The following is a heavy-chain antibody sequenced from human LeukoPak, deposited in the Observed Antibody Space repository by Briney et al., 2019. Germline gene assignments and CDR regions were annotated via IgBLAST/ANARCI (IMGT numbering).Heavy chain of an antibody. CDR1: GYTFTSSG. Sequence: ASVKVSCKASGYTFTSSGISWVRQAPGQGLEWMGWISAYNGNTNYAQKLQGRVTMTTDTSTSTAYMELRSLRSDDTAVYYCARDRLVQQRFDPWGQGTLVTVSS. CDR2: ISAYNGNT. D-gene: IGHD3-9*01. J-gene: IGHJ5*02. CDR3: ARDRLVQQRFDP. V-gene: IGHV1-18*01.